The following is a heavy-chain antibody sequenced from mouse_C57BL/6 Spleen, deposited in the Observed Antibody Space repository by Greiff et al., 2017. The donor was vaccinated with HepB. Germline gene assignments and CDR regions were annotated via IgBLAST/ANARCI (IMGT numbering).Heavy chain of an antibody. D-gene: IGHD3-2*02. CDR1: GYTFTSYW. V-gene: IGHV1-53*01. Sequence: VQLQQPGTELVKPGASVKLSCKASGYTFTSYWMHWVKQRPGQGLEWIGNINPSNGGTNYNEKFKSKATLTVNKSSSTAYMQLSSLTSEDSAVYYCASLDSSGAAWFAYWGQGTLVTVSA. J-gene: IGHJ3*01. CDR2: INPSNGGT. CDR3: ASLDSSGAAWFAY.